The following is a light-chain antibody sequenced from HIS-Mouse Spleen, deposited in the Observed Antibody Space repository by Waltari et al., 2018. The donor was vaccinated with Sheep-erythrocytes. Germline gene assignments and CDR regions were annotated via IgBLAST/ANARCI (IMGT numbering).Light chain of an antibody. V-gene: IGLV3-21*03. CDR1: NIGSKS. Sequence: SYVLTQPPSVSVAPGKTARITCGGNNIGSKSVHWYQQKPGQAPVLVVYDDSDRPSGVPEGFSGSNSGNTATVTISRVEAGDEADYYCQVWDSSSDHYVFGTGTKVTVL. CDR2: DDS. J-gene: IGLJ1*01. CDR3: QVWDSSSDHYV.